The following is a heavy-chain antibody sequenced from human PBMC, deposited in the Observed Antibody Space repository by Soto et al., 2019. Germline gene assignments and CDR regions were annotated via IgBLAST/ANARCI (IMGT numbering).Heavy chain of an antibody. CDR1: GGSISSYY. CDR2: IYYSGST. CDR3: ARVDCSGCSCYSIDY. V-gene: IGHV4-59*01. Sequence: SETLSLTCTVSGGSISSYYWSWIRQPPGKGLEWIGYIYYSGSTNYNPSLKSRVTISVDTSKNQFSLKLSSVTAADTAVYYCARVDCSGCSCYSIDYWGQGTLLTVSS. D-gene: IGHD2-15*01. J-gene: IGHJ4*02.